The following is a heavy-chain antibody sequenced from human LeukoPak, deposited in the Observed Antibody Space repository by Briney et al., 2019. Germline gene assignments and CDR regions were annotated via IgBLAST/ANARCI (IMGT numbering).Heavy chain of an antibody. CDR1: GFTFSSYW. Sequence: GGSLRLSCAASGFTFSSYWMSWVRQAPGKGLEWVANIKQDGSEKYYVDSVKGRFTISRDNAKNSLYLQMNSLRAEDTALYYCARAHRPTIFGVANPNDYWGQGTLVTVSS. CDR2: IKQDGSEK. D-gene: IGHD3-3*01. CDR3: ARAHRPTIFGVANPNDY. V-gene: IGHV3-7*03. J-gene: IGHJ4*02.